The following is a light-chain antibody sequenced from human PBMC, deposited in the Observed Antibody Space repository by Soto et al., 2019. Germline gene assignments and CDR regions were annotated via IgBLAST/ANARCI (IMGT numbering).Light chain of an antibody. Sequence: AIQMTQSPSSLSASVGDRVTVTCRASQDNRSDVGWYQQKPGQAPKVLMYAASRLHSGVPSRFSGSGSGTNFVLTISSLQPEDVATYYCLQNNNYPLSFGGGTKV. J-gene: IGKJ4*01. CDR2: AAS. CDR3: LQNNNYPLS. CDR1: QDNRSD. V-gene: IGKV1-6*01.